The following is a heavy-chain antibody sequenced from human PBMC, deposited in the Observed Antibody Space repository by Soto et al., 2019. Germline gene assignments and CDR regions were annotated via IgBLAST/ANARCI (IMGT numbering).Heavy chain of an antibody. J-gene: IGHJ2*01. Sequence: EVQLVESGGGLVQPGGSLRLSCAASGFTFSSYWMHWVRQAPGKGLVWVSRINSDGSSTSYADSVKGRFTISRDNAKNTLYLQMNSLRDEDTAVYYCAREEMATIYWYFDLWGRGTLVTVSS. CDR1: GFTFSSYW. D-gene: IGHD5-12*01. CDR3: AREEMATIYWYFDL. CDR2: INSDGSST. V-gene: IGHV3-74*01.